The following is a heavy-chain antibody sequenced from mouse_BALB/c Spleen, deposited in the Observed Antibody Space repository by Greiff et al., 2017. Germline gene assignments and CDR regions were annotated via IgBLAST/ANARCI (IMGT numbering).Heavy chain of an antibody. Sequence: QVQLQQSGAELVKPGASVKLSCKASGYTFTSYYMYWVKQRPGQGLEWIGEINPSTGGTNYNEKFKSKATLTVDKSSSTAYMQLSSLTSEDSAVYYCTRAYDYEDYFDYWGQGTTLTVSS. CDR3: TRAYDYEDYFDY. J-gene: IGHJ2*01. D-gene: IGHD2-4*01. V-gene: IGHV1S81*02. CDR2: INPSTGGT. CDR1: GYTFTSYY.